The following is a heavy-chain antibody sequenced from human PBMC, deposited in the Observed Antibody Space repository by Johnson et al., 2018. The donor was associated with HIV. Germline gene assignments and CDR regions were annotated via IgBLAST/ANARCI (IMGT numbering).Heavy chain of an antibody. J-gene: IGHJ3*02. CDR1: GFTFDDYA. Sequence: VQLVESGGGLVQPGRSLRLSCAASGFTFDDYAMHWVRQAPRKGLEWVSGISWNSGSIGYADSVKGRFTISRDNAKNSLYLQMNSLRAEDTALYYCAKDKASATPYLSSGWYGGAFDIWGQGTMVTVSS. V-gene: IGHV3-9*01. CDR3: AKDKASATPYLSSGWYGGAFDI. D-gene: IGHD6-19*01. CDR2: ISWNSGSI.